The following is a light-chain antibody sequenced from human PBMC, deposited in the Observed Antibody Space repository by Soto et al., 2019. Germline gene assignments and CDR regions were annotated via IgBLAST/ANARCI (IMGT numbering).Light chain of an antibody. V-gene: IGLV2-8*01. J-gene: IGLJ3*02. CDR2: EVD. CDR3: GTWDNSLRSWV. CDR1: SSNVGGYNY. Sequence: QSALTQPPSASGSPGQSVSISCTGSSSNVGGYNYVSWYQQHPGKAPRLIIYEVDKRPSGVPDRFSGSKAGSTASLTVSGLQADDEADYYCGTWDNSLRSWVFGGGTQLTVL.